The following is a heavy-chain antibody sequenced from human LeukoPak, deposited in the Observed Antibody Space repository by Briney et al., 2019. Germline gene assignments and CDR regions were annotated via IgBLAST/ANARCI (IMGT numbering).Heavy chain of an antibody. D-gene: IGHD4-17*01. J-gene: IGHJ4*02. V-gene: IGHV4-59*08. Sequence: SETLSLTCTVSGGSISSYYWSWIRQPPGKGLEWIGYIYSSGSTDYNPSLKSRVTISVDTSKNQFSLKLSSVTAADTAVYYCARTTVTVSHFDYWGQGTLVTVSS. CDR3: ARTTVTVSHFDY. CDR1: GGSISSYY. CDR2: IYSSGST.